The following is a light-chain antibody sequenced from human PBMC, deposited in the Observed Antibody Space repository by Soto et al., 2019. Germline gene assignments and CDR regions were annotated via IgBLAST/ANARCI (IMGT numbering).Light chain of an antibody. CDR3: QQYNSYPRT. Sequence: DIQMTQSPPSLSASIGGRVTITCRASQGISNYVAWFQQKPGKAPRSLIYDASTLQSGVPSRFSASGYGTDFTLTISSLQPEDFATFYCQQYNSYPRTFGQGTRLEIK. CDR2: DAS. CDR1: QGISNY. J-gene: IGKJ5*01. V-gene: IGKV1-16*01.